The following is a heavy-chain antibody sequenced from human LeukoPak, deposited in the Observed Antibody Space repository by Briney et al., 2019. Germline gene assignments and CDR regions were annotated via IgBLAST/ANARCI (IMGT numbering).Heavy chain of an antibody. Sequence: PGGSLRLSCALSGFTFSSYAMRWVRQAPGKGLEWVSAISGSGGSTYYADSVKGRFTISRDNSKNTLYLQMNSLRAEDTAVYYCAKANTIFGVVYYYGMDVWGQGTTVTVSS. CDR1: GFTFSSYA. CDR3: AKANTIFGVVYYYGMDV. V-gene: IGHV3-23*01. CDR2: ISGSGGST. J-gene: IGHJ6*02. D-gene: IGHD3-3*01.